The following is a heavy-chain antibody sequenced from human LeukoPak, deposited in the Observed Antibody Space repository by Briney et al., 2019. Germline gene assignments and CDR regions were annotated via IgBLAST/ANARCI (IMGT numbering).Heavy chain of an antibody. CDR3: ANRVGYSYGA. J-gene: IGHJ5*02. CDR1: GFTFSSHV. Sequence: GGSLGLSCAASGFTFSSHVMNLVRQAPGQGLEWVSAIGATGAGTYYADSVKGRFTISRDNSKNTLYLQMNSLRAEDTAVYYCANRVGYSYGAWGQGTLVTVSS. D-gene: IGHD5-18*01. CDR2: IGATGAGT. V-gene: IGHV3-23*01.